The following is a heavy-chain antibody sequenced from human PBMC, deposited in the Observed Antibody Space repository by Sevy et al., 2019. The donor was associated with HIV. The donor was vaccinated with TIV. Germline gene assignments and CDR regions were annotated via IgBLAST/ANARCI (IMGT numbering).Heavy chain of an antibody. CDR1: GYTXTGDY. CDR3: ARDGGGGTTNSGMDV. V-gene: IGHV1-2*06. J-gene: IGHJ6*02. D-gene: IGHD1-7*01. CDR2: VYPNSGGT. Sequence: ASVKVSCKASGYTXTGDYLHWVRQAPGQGLEWMGRVYPNSGGTNYAQKFQGRVTMTRDTSISTAYMELSSLRSDDTAVYYCARDGGGGTTNSGMDVWGQGTTVTVSS.